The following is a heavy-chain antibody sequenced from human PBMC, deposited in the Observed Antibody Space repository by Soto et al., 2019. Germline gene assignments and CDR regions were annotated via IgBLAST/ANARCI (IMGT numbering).Heavy chain of an antibody. CDR2: VNHNGRN. V-gene: IGHV4-34*01. Sequence: QLHQQQWGAGLLKPSETLSLTCAVYGGSFSGYFWNWIRQSPGKGLEWIGKVNHNGRNNYNPSLMSRVTISLDMSKNQISLKLKSVTAADTAVYYCARGGRSDWQVAFDFWGQGTMVTVSS. CDR1: GGSFSGYF. D-gene: IGHD2-21*02. CDR3: ARGGRSDWQVAFDF. J-gene: IGHJ3*01.